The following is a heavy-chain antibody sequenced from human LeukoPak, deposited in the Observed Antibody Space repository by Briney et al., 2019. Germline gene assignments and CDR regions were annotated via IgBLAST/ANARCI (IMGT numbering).Heavy chain of an antibody. CDR3: AKGQTF. Sequence: GGSLRLSCAASGFTFSDSYMNWVRQAPGKGLEWVSVISGTGGRTNYADSVKGRFTISRDNSKNILYLQMDSLRAEDTAVYYCAKGQTFWGQGTLVTVSS. J-gene: IGHJ4*02. V-gene: IGHV3-23*01. CDR2: ISGTGGRT. CDR1: GFTFSDSY.